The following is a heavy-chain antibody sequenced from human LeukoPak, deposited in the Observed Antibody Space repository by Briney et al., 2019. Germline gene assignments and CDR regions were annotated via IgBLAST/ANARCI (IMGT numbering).Heavy chain of an antibody. CDR2: INHSGST. V-gene: IGHV4-34*01. Sequence: PSETLSLTCAVYGGSFSGYYWSWIRQPPGKGLEWIGEINHSGSTNYNPSLKSRVTISVDTSKNQFSLKLSSVTAADTAVYYCARGRVYYYDSSGYYGYYYYMDVWGKGTTVTVSS. CDR3: ARGRVYYYDSSGYYGYYYYMDV. D-gene: IGHD3-22*01. J-gene: IGHJ6*03. CDR1: GGSFSGYY.